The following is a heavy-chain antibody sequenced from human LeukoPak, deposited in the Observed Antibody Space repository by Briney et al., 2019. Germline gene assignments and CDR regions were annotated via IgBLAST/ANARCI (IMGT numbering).Heavy chain of an antibody. CDR2: INPNSGGT. CDR3: AREVVPAALSVPTY. Sequence: ASVKVSCKASGYTFTGYYMHWVRQAPGQGLEWMGWINPNSGGTNYAQKFQGRVTMTRDTSISTAHMELSRLRSDDTAVYYCAREVVPAALSVPTYWGQGTLVTVSS. V-gene: IGHV1-2*02. D-gene: IGHD2-2*01. J-gene: IGHJ4*02. CDR1: GYTFTGYY.